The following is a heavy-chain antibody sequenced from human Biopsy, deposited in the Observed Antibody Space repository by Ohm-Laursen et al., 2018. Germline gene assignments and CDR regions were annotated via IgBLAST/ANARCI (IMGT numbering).Heavy chain of an antibody. Sequence: SLRLSCTASGFTFNNYGMQWVRQAPGKGLEWVAFIFYDGSNTYYADSVKDRFTISRDNSRDTLYLQMSSLRAEDTAVYYCAKDRYNYTPIGGFSMDVWGQGTTVTVSS. J-gene: IGHJ6*02. CDR3: AKDRYNYTPIGGFSMDV. CDR1: GFTFNNYG. CDR2: IFYDGSNT. D-gene: IGHD5-18*01. V-gene: IGHV3-30*18.